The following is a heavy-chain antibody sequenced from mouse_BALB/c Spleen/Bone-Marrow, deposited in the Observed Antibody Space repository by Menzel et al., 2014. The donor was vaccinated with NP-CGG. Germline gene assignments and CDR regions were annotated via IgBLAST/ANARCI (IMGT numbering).Heavy chain of an antibody. CDR1: GYTFXDYA. CDR2: ISTFSGNT. CDR3: ARGGYRYDETMDY. J-gene: IGHJ4*01. Sequence: VQLQQSGPELVRPGVSVKISCKGSGYTFXDYAMHWVKRSHAKSLEWIGLISTFSGNTNYNQKFKGKATMTVDKSSSTAYMELARLTSEDSAIYYCARGGYRYDETMDYWGQGTSVTVSS. D-gene: IGHD2-14*01. V-gene: IGHV1S137*01.